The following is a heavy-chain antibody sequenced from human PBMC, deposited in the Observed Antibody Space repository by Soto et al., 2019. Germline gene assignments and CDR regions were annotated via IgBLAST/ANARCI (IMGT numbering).Heavy chain of an antibody. V-gene: IGHV3-7*05. CDR2: IKQDGSEK. CDR3: ARRPLNSNGAY. CDR1: GFTFSSYW. Sequence: GSLRLSCVGSGFTFSSYWMSWVRQAPGKGLEWVANIKQDGSEKYYVDSVKGRFTISRDNAKNSLYLQMNTLRAEDTAVYYCARRPLNSNGAYWGQGTLVTVSS. J-gene: IGHJ4*02. D-gene: IGHD3-22*01.